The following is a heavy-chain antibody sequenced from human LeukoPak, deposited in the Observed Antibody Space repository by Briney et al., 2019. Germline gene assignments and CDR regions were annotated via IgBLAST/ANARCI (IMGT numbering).Heavy chain of an antibody. Sequence: GGSLRLSCAASGFTFSSYAMHWVRQAPGKGLEWVAVISYDGSNKYYADSVKGRFTISRDNSKNTLYLQMNSLRADDTAVYYCASASHPWFGELPTDYWGQGTLVTVSS. CDR1: GFTFSSYA. D-gene: IGHD3-10*01. V-gene: IGHV3-30*04. CDR2: ISYDGSNK. J-gene: IGHJ4*02. CDR3: ASASHPWFGELPTDY.